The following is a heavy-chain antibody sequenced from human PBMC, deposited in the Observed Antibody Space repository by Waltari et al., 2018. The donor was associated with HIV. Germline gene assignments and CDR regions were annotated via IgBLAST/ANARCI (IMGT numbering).Heavy chain of an antibody. CDR3: AREDYSGYVGDGFDI. CDR1: GFTFSFCSFT. J-gene: IGHJ3*02. D-gene: IGHD4-4*01. V-gene: IGHV3-21*02. Sequence: QLVESGGGQVQPGGSLRLSCGASGFTFSFCSFTMNWVRQAPGKGLGWVASISRSGSFIYSADAVKGRFTISRDNAKNSLYLQMNSLRTEDTAVYYCAREDYSGYVGDGFDIWGQGTMVTVSS. CDR2: ISRSGSFI.